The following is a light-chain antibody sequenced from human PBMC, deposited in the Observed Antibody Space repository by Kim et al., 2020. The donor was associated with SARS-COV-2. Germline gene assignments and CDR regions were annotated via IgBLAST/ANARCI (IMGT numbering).Light chain of an antibody. CDR1: VLAKKY. Sequence: SYELTQPSSVSVSPGQTARITCSGDVLAKKYARWFQQKPGQAPVLVIYKDNERPSGIPERFSGSSSGTTVTLTISGAQVEDEADYYCYSPVDNNWVFGGGTQLTVL. CDR3: YSPVDNNWV. V-gene: IGLV3-27*01. J-gene: IGLJ3*02. CDR2: KDN.